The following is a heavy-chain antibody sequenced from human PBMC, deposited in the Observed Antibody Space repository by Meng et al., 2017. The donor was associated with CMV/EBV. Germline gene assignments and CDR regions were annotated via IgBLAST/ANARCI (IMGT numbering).Heavy chain of an antibody. CDR2: INHSGST. D-gene: IGHD3-9*01. Sequence: GSLRLSCAASGFTFSSYEMNWVRQAPGKGLEWIGEINHSGSTNYNPSLKSRVTISVDTSKNQFSLKLSSVTAADTAVYYCAYYDILTGLRNWGQGTLVTVSS. CDR1: GFTFSSYE. J-gene: IGHJ4*02. CDR3: AYYDILTGLRN. V-gene: IGHV4-34*08.